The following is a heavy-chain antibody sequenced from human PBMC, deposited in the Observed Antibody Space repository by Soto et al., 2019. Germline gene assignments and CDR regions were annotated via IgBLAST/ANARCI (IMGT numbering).Heavy chain of an antibody. CDR2: ISWDGER. Sequence: QITLKESGPPLVKPTQTLTLTCTFSGFSLNTRGVGVGWIRQPPGKARAWLALISWDGERRYRPSLKTRHTVTKDTSDNQVVLTMTNMDPVDTATYYWAQRRGDLLTGHYYCDFWGQGTLVTVSS. J-gene: IGHJ4*02. V-gene: IGHV2-5*02. CDR3: AQRRGDLLTGHYYCDF. CDR1: GFSLNTRGVG. D-gene: IGHD3-9*01.